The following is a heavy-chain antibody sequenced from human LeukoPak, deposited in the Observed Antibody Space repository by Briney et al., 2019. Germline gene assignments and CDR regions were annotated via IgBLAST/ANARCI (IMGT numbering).Heavy chain of an antibody. J-gene: IGHJ3*01. CDR2: ISHSGNET. V-gene: IGHV3-23*01. CDR1: GFTFSVYA. CDR3: ATDWSFEV. Sequence: PTGGSLRLSCAASGFTFSVYAMSWVRQVPGKGLQWVSTISHSGNETDYADSVRGRFTISRDNSMNTVYLQMDNLRVDDTAVYYCATDWSFEVWGQGTLVIISS. D-gene: IGHD1-1*01.